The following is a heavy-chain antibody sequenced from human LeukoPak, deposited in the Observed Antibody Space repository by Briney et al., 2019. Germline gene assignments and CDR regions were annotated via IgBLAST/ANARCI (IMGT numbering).Heavy chain of an antibody. J-gene: IGHJ4*02. V-gene: IGHV1-69*06. D-gene: IGHD6-19*01. CDR3: ARHRYSSGWSNFDY. Sequence: SVKVSCKASGGTFSSYAISWVRQAPGQGLEWMGGIIPIFGTANYAQKFQGRVTITADKFTSTAYMELSSLRSEDTAVYYCARHRYSSGWSNFDYWGQGTLVTVSS. CDR2: IIPIFGTA. CDR1: GGTFSSYA.